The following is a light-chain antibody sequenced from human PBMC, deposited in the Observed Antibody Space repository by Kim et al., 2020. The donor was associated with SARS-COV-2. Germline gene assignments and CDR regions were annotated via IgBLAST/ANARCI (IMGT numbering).Light chain of an antibody. Sequence: ASTGDRVTITCRASQGISSYLAWYQQKPGKAPKLLIYAASTLQGGVPSRFSGSGSGTDFTLTISCLQSEDFATYYCQQYYSYPPTFGGGTKVDIK. CDR1: QGISSY. CDR2: AAS. V-gene: IGKV1-8*01. CDR3: QQYYSYPPT. J-gene: IGKJ4*01.